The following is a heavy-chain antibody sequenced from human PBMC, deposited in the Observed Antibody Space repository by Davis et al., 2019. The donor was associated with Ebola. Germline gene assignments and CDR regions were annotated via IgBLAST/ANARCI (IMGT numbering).Heavy chain of an antibody. V-gene: IGHV3-23*01. Sequence: GESLKISCAASGFNFRSYAMSWVRQAPGKGLEWVSAISGSGGSTYYADSVKGRFTISRDNSKNTLYLQMNSLRAEDTAVYYCAKSDYYDAFDIWGQGTMVTVSS. CDR2: ISGSGGST. D-gene: IGHD2-21*01. CDR3: AKSDYYDAFDI. J-gene: IGHJ3*02. CDR1: GFNFRSYA.